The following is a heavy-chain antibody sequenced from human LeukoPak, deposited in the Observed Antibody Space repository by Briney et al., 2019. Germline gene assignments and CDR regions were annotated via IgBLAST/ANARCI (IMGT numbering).Heavy chain of an antibody. V-gene: IGHV1-18*01. CDR1: GYSFVGYG. D-gene: IGHD4-17*01. J-gene: IGHJ4*02. Sequence: GASVKVSCKASGYSFVGYGITWVRQAPGQGLEWMGWFNPENGNTNYAQKVQGRVTITADKSTSTAYMELSSLRSEDTAVYYCARALTTVTIYFDYWGQGTLVTVSS. CDR3: ARALTTVTIYFDY. CDR2: FNPENGNT.